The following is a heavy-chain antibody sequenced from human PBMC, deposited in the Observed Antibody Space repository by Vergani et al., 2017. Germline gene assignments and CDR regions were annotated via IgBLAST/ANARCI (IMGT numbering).Heavy chain of an antibody. Sequence: QLQLQESGPGLVKPSETLSLTCTVSGGSISSSSYYWGWIRQPPGKGLEWIGSIYYSGSTYYNPSLKSRVTISVDTSKNQFSLKLGSVTAADTAVYYCARLHYSSSWDIWGQGTLVTVSS. CDR1: GGSISSSSYY. V-gene: IGHV4-39*01. CDR3: ARLHYSSSWDI. D-gene: IGHD6-13*01. J-gene: IGHJ4*02. CDR2: IYYSGST.